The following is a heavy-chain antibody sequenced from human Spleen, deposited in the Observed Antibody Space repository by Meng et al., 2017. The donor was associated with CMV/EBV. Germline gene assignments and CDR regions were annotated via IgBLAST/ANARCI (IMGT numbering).Heavy chain of an antibody. CDR2: IRYDGSQK. V-gene: IGHV3-30*02. CDR1: GFTFTGYA. D-gene: IGHD6-19*01. J-gene: IGHJ4*02. Sequence: GGSLRLSCAASGFTFTGYAMHWVRQAPGKGLEWVALIRYDGSQKYYADSVKGRFTISRDNSKNMLFLQMNSLRTEDTAVYYCAKGYESGWHRDYDYWGQGMLVTVSS. CDR3: AKGYESGWHRDYDY.